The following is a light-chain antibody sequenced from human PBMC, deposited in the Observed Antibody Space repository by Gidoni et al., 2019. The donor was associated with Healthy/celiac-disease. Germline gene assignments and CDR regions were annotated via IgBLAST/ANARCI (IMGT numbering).Light chain of an antibody. J-gene: IGKJ5*01. CDR2: GAS. Sequence: EIVLTLSPATLSVSPGERATLSCRASPSVSSNLAWYKQKPGQAPTRRIYGASTRATGIPARGRGSGAETEFTLTIRGLQSEELAVYYCQQYNNWPPITFXXXTRLEIK. CDR3: QQYNNWPPIT. CDR1: PSVSSN. V-gene: IGKV3-15*01.